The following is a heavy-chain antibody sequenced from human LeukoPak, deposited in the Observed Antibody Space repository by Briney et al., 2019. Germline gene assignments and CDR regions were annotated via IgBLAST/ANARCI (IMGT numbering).Heavy chain of an antibody. Sequence: ASVKVSCKASGYTFSDCYMYWVRRAPGQGLEWVAWINPNTGGTVSAQKFQGRVTTSRDTSISTAYMEVTRLTSDDTAVYYCARGLFDHWNYGMDVWGQGTTVTVSS. CDR2: INPNTGGT. D-gene: IGHD1-1*01. CDR3: ARGLFDHWNYGMDV. CDR1: GYTFSDCY. J-gene: IGHJ6*02. V-gene: IGHV1-2*02.